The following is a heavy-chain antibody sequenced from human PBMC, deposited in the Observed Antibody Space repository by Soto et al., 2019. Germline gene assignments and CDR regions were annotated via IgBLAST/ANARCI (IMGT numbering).Heavy chain of an antibody. Sequence: SETLSLTCTVSGGSISSYYWSWIRQPAGKGLEWIGRIYTSGSTNYNPSLKSRVTMSVDTSKNQFSLKLSSVTAADTAVYYCAREFPSRNTVTTYFDYWSQGTLVTVSS. J-gene: IGHJ4*02. D-gene: IGHD4-17*01. CDR1: GGSISSYY. CDR2: IYTSGST. V-gene: IGHV4-4*07. CDR3: AREFPSRNTVTTYFDY.